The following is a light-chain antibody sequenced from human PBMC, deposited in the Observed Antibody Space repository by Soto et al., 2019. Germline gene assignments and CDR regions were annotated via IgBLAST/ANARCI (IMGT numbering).Light chain of an antibody. CDR2: DDN. CDR1: SSNIGGNS. J-gene: IGLJ1*01. Sequence: QSAMTQPPSVSAAPGQKVTISCSGSSSNIGGNSVSWYQQLPGTAPKLHDDNKRPSGIPDRFSGSKSGTSATLGITGFQTGDEADYYCGSWDSSLSAYVFGTGTKLTVL. CDR3: GSWDSSLSAYV. V-gene: IGLV1-51*01.